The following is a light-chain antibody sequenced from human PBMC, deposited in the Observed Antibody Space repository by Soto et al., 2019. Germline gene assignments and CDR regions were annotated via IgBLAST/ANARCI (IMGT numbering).Light chain of an antibody. CDR2: GAS. J-gene: IGKJ1*01. Sequence: EVVMTQSPGMLSVSPGGRATLSCRASQSVSSNLAWYQQRPGQAPRLLIHGASTRATGVPARFSGSGSGTEFTLTISGLQSEDFAFYYCQQYNDWPRTFGQGTKVDIK. CDR1: QSVSSN. CDR3: QQYNDWPRT. V-gene: IGKV3-15*01.